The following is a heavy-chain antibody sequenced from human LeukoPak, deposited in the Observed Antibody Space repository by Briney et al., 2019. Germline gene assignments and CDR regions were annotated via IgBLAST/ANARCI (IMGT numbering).Heavy chain of an antibody. V-gene: IGHV3-21*01. CDR1: GFTFSSYS. CDR2: ISSSSSYI. D-gene: IGHD1-26*01. J-gene: IGHJ6*03. CDR3: AKRNSGSYPYYYYYMDV. Sequence: PGGSLRLSCAASGFTFSSYSMNWVRQAPGKGLEWVSSISSSSSYIYYADSVKGRFTISRDNAKNSLYLQMNSLRAEDTAVYYCAKRNSGSYPYYYYYMDVWGKGTTVTVSS.